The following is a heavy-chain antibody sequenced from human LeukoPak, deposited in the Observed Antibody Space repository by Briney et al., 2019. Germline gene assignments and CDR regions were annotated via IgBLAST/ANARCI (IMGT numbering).Heavy chain of an antibody. CDR3: ARGPNYGGNSKDFDY. CDR1: GGSFSGYY. V-gene: IGHV4-34*01. D-gene: IGHD4-23*01. CDR2: INHSGST. Sequence: PSETLSLTCAGYGGSFSGYYWSWIRQPPGNGLEWIGEINHSGSTNYNPPLKSRVTISVDTSKNQFSLKLSSVTAADTAVYYCARGPNYGGNSKDFDYWGQGTLVTVSS. J-gene: IGHJ4*02.